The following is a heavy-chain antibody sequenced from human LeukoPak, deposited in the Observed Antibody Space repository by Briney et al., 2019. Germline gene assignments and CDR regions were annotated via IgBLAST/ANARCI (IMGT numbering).Heavy chain of an antibody. CDR3: ASYSSSWYMFFDY. Sequence: PGGPLRLSCAASGFTFSSYAMSWVRQAPGKGLEWVSAISGSGGSTYYADSVKGRFTISRDNSKNTLYLQMNSLRAEDTAVYYCASYSSSWYMFFDYWGQGTLVTVSS. CDR1: GFTFSSYA. V-gene: IGHV3-23*01. D-gene: IGHD6-13*01. J-gene: IGHJ4*02. CDR2: ISGSGGST.